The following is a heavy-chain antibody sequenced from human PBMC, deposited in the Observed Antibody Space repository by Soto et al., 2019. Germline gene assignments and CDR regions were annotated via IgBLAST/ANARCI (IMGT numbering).Heavy chain of an antibody. Sequence: PSETLSLTCTVSGGSISPYYWNWIRQPPGKGLEWIGHIYDNGSAKYNPTLKSRVTMSVDTSKNQFSLKLSSVTAADTAVYYCAGHIWELDRFDYWGQGALVTVSS. D-gene: IGHD3-10*01. J-gene: IGHJ4*02. CDR3: AGHIWELDRFDY. CDR2: IYDNGSA. CDR1: GGSISPYY. V-gene: IGHV4-59*08.